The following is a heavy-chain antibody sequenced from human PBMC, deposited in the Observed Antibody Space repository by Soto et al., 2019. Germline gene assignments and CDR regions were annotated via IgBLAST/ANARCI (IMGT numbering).Heavy chain of an antibody. D-gene: IGHD6-19*01. Sequence: QVQLVESGGGVVQPGRSLRLSCAASGFTFSSYGMHWVRQAPGKGLEWVAVIWDDGSNKYYADSVKGRFTISRDNSKNTLYLQMNSLRAEATAVYYCARDRYSSGWYDLDYWGQGTLVTVSS. J-gene: IGHJ4*02. V-gene: IGHV3-33*01. CDR2: IWDDGSNK. CDR3: ARDRYSSGWYDLDY. CDR1: GFTFSSYG.